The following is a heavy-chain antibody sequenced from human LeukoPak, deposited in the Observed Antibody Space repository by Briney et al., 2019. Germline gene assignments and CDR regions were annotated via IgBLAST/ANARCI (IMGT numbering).Heavy chain of an antibody. V-gene: IGHV1-46*01. J-gene: IGHJ6*02. Sequence: ASVKVSCETSGYTFTNYYMHWVRQAPGQGLEWMGIINPSSGTTSFAQKFQGRVTMTRDTSTSTLYMQLSSLRSEDTAVYYCARGPAGTNYYFYGMDVWGQGTTVTVSS. D-gene: IGHD6-13*01. CDR3: ARGPAGTNYYFYGMDV. CDR2: INPSSGTT. CDR1: GYTFTNYY.